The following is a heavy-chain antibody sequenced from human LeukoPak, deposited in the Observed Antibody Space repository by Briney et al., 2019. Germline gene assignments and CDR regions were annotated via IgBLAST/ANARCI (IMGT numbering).Heavy chain of an antibody. J-gene: IGHJ3*02. D-gene: IGHD6-19*01. CDR2: INPNSGGT. CDR3: ARSGWVGRWDGAFDI. V-gene: IGHV1-2*02. CDR1: GYTFTGYY. Sequence: GASVKVSCKASGYTFTGYYMHWVRQAPGQGLEWMGWINPNSGGTNYAQKFQGRVTMTRDTSISTAYMELSRLRSDDTAVYYCARSGWVGRWDGAFDIWGQGTMVTVSS.